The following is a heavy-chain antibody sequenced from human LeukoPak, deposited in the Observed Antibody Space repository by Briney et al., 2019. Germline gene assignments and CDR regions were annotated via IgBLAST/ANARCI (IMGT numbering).Heavy chain of an antibody. Sequence: PGGSLGLSCAASGFTFSSYGMHWVRQAPGKGLEWVAVIWYDGSNKYYADSVKGRFTISRDNSKNTLYLQMNSLRAEDTAVYYCARGPGAFDIWGQGTMVTVSS. J-gene: IGHJ3*02. CDR3: ARGPGAFDI. D-gene: IGHD2-2*01. V-gene: IGHV3-33*01. CDR1: GFTFSSYG. CDR2: IWYDGSNK.